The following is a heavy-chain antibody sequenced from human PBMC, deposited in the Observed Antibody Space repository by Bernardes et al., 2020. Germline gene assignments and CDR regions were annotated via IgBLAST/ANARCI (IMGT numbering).Heavy chain of an antibody. V-gene: IGHV1-18*01. CDR3: ARALFADDYSRSYMDY. CDR2: ISGYDGHT. J-gene: IGHJ4*02. Sequence: ASVKVSCKASGYTFTSYGITWVRLAPGQGREWMGWISGYDGHTNYAEKFQGRVTVASDTSTSTAHMEQTSLRSDDTGVYYRARALFADDYSRSYMDYWGQGTLVTVSS. CDR1: GYTFTSYG. D-gene: IGHD6-6*01.